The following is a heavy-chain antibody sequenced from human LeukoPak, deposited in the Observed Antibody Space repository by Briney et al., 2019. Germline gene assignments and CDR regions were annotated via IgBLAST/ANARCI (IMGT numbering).Heavy chain of an antibody. J-gene: IGHJ4*02. CDR3: AYLQGFGEFSFDY. V-gene: IGHV1-2*02. CDR1: GCTFTGYY. D-gene: IGHD3-10*01. Sequence: ASVKVSCKASGCTFTGYYMHWVRQAPGQGLGWMGWINPNSGGTNYAQKFQGRVTMTRDTSISTAYMELSRLRSDDTAVYYCAYLQGFGEFSFDYWGQGTLVTVSS. CDR2: INPNSGGT.